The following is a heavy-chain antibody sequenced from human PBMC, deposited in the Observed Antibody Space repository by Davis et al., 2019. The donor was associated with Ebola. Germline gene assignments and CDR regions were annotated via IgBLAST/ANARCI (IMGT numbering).Heavy chain of an antibody. CDR2: INTNTGNP. J-gene: IGHJ6*02. CDR1: GYIFTTYG. Sequence: ASVKVSCKASGYIFTTYGMHWVRQAPGQGLEWMGWINTNTGNPTYAQGFTGRFVFSLDTSVSTAYLQISSLKAEDTAVYYCAREYYYYGMDVWGQGTTVTVSS. CDR3: AREYYYYGMDV. V-gene: IGHV7-4-1*02.